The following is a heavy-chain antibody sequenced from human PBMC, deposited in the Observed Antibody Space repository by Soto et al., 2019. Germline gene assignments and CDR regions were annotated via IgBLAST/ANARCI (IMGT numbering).Heavy chain of an antibody. Sequence: QSQLVQSGAEVKEPGAAVKVAFRDSGYTFTSSGIRWVRQAPGQGPAWTGGSSNDNGNTNSAQKVQDRVTMTPDTSTSTASMELRSLRSDDTAVYFCAAAASDTYDSQYFHHWGQGTLVTVSS. V-gene: IGHV1-18*04. J-gene: IGHJ1*01. CDR1: GYTFTSSG. CDR2: SSNDNGNT. CDR3: AAAASDTYDSQYFHH. D-gene: IGHD2-2*01.